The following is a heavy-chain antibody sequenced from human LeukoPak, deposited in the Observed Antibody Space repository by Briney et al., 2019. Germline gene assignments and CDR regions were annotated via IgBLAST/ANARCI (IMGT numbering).Heavy chain of an antibody. D-gene: IGHD4-11*01. CDR1: GYSFISYW. CDR2: IYPGDSDT. J-gene: IGHJ6*03. Sequence: GESLKISCKGSGYSFISYWIGWVRQMPGKGLEWMGIIYPGDSDTGYSPSFQGQVTISADKSISTAYLQWSSLKASDTAMYYCARQIRLQYYYYYMDVWGKGTTVTVSS. CDR3: ARQIRLQYYYYYMDV. V-gene: IGHV5-51*01.